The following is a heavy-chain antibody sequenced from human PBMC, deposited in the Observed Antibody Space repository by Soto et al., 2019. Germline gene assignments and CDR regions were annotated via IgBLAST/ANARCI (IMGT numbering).Heavy chain of an antibody. J-gene: IGHJ4*02. V-gene: IGHV3-30-3*01. CDR3: ARGHDYQLLLVFDY. CDR2: ISKDGSNK. Sequence: GGSLRLSCAASGFSLSIYNMHWVRQAPGKGLEWVAVISKDGSNKYYADSVKGRFTISRDNSKNTLYLEMNSLRAEDTAMYYCARGHDYQLLLVFDYWGQGTLVTVSS. CDR1: GFSLSIYN. D-gene: IGHD2-2*01.